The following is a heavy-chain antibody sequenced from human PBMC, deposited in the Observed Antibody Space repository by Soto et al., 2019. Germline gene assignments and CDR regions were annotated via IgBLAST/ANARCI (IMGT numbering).Heavy chain of an antibody. CDR3: ARDSGAARSLDY. Sequence: QVQLQESGPGLVKPAQTLSLTCTVSGGSISSGDYYWSWIRQHPGKGLECIGNIHYSGSTYYNPSLKGRVTISRDTSKNQFSLKVSSVTAAETAVYYGARDSGAARSLDYWGQGTRVTVSS. V-gene: IGHV4-31*03. J-gene: IGHJ4*02. CDR2: IHYSGST. D-gene: IGHD6-6*01. CDR1: GGSISSGDYY.